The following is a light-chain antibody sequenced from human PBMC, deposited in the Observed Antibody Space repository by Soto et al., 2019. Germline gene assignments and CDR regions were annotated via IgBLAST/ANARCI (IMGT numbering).Light chain of an antibody. J-gene: IGLJ2*01. V-gene: IGLV1-40*01. CDR3: QSYDGSLATSI. Sequence: QSVLTQLPSVSGTPGQRVSISCTGTSSNLGAGYDVHWYQQLPGAAPRLLIFGNNVRPSGVPDRFSGSKSGTSASLAITGLQAEDEAIYHCQSYDGSLATSIFGAGTKLTVL. CDR1: SSNLGAGYD. CDR2: GNN.